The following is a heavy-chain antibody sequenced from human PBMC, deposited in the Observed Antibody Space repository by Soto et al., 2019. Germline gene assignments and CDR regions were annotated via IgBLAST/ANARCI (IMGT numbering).Heavy chain of an antibody. Sequence: GWSLRLSCSASGFTFSSYAMHWVRQAPGKGLEYVSAISSNGGSTYYADSVKGRFTISRDNSKNTLYLQMSSLRAEDTAVYYCVKDSHIEAAGRKAYFDYWGQGTLVTGSS. CDR1: GFTFSSYA. D-gene: IGHD6-13*01. CDR2: ISSNGGST. J-gene: IGHJ4*02. V-gene: IGHV3-64D*06. CDR3: VKDSHIEAAGRKAYFDY.